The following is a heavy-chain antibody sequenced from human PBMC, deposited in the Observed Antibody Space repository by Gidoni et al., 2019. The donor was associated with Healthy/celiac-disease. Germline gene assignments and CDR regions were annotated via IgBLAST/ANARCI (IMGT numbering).Heavy chain of an antibody. Sequence: GFSLSTSGMCVSWIRQPPGKALEWLALIDWDDDKYYSTSLKTRLTISKDTSKNQVVLTMTNMDPVDTATYYCARISGDCCDFDYWGQGTLVTVSS. CDR1: GFSLSTSGMC. D-gene: IGHD2-21*02. J-gene: IGHJ4*02. CDR2: IDWDDDK. V-gene: IGHV2-70*01. CDR3: ARISGDCCDFDY.